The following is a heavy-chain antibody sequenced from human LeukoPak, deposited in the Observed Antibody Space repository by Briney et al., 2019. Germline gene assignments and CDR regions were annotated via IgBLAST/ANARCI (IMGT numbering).Heavy chain of an antibody. CDR2: IYTRGST. V-gene: IGHV4-4*09. J-gene: IGHJ4*02. Sequence: PSETLSLTCTVSGGSISSYYWSWIRQPPGKELEWIGYIYTRGSTNYNPSLKSRVTISVDTSKNQFSLKLSSVTAADTAAYYCARHGNVGFDYWGQGTLVTVSS. CDR1: GGSISSYY. D-gene: IGHD4-23*01. CDR3: ARHGNVGFDY.